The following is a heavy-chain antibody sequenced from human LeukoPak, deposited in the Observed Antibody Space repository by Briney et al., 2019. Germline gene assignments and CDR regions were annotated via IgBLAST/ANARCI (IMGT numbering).Heavy chain of an antibody. CDR1: GFTFRSHG. J-gene: IGHJ4*02. CDR3: ARDLGYCSSTSCPFDY. V-gene: IGHV3-21*01. Sequence: GGSLRLSCAASGFTFRSHGMHWVRQAPGKGLEWVSSISSSSSYIYYADSVKGRFTISRDNAKNSLYLQMNSLRAEDTAVYYCARDLGYCSSTSCPFDYWGQGTLVTVSS. CDR2: ISSSSSYI. D-gene: IGHD2-2*01.